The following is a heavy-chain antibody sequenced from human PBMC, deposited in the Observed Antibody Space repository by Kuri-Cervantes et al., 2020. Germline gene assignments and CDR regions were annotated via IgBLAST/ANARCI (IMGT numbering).Heavy chain of an antibody. D-gene: IGHD2-2*01. CDR2: MNPNSGNT. J-gene: IGHJ6*02. CDR3: TVRCSSTSCYYYYGMDV. V-gene: IGHV1-8*01. CDR1: GYTFTSYD. Sequence: ASVKVSCKASGYTFTSYDINWVRQATGQGLEWMGWMNPNSGNTGYAQKFQGRVTMTRNTSISTAYMELSSLRSEDTAVYYCTVRCSSTSCYYYYGMDVWGQGTTVPSP.